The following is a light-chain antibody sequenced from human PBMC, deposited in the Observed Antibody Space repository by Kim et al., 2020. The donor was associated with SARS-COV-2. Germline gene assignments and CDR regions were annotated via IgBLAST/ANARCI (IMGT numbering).Light chain of an antibody. CDR1: GIGSKS. CDR2: YDS. V-gene: IGLV3-21*04. Sequence: SYELTQPPSLSVAPGKTARVSCGGNGIGSKSVHWYQQRSGQAPVLVIYYDSDRPSGIPERFSGSNSGNTATLTISRVEAGDEADYYCQVWDSSSDHRVV. CDR3: QVWDSSSDHRVV. J-gene: IGLJ2*01.